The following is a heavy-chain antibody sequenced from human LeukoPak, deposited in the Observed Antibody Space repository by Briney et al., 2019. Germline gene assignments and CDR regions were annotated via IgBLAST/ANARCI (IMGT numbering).Heavy chain of an antibody. J-gene: IGHJ6*03. Sequence: SETLSLTCAVSGYSISSGYYWGWIRQPPGKGLEWIGSIYHSGSTYYNPSLKSRVTISVDTSKNQFSLKLSSVTAADTAVYYCARLYYGWITYYYYYMDVWGNGTTVTVSS. V-gene: IGHV4-38-2*01. D-gene: IGHD3-10*01. CDR3: ARLYYGWITYYYYYMDV. CDR1: GYSISSGYY. CDR2: IYHSGST.